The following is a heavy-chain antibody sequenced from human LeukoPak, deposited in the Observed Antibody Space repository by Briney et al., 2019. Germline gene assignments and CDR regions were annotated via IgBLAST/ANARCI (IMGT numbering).Heavy chain of an antibody. D-gene: IGHD4-17*01. CDR1: GFTFSSYG. CDR3: ARGHYGRDY. Sequence: GGSLRLSCAASGFTFSSYGMHWVRQAPGKGLEWVAVISYDGSNKYYADSVKGRFTISRDNSKNTLYLQMNSLRADDTALYYCARGHYGRDYWGQGTLVTVSS. CDR2: ISYDGSNK. J-gene: IGHJ4*02. V-gene: IGHV3-30*03.